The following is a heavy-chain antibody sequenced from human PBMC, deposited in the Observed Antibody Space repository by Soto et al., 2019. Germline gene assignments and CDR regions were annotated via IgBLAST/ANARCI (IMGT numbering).Heavy chain of an antibody. Sequence: QPGGSLRLSCAASGFTFNNYAMHWVRQAPGKGLEWVAVISYDGANKYYADSVKGRFTISRDNSKNTLYLQMNSLGTEDTAIYYCARVSRAMIVVVITVAFDSWGQGTLVTVSS. CDR3: ARVSRAMIVVVITVAFDS. CDR1: GFTFNNYA. V-gene: IGHV3-30-3*01. J-gene: IGHJ4*02. D-gene: IGHD3-22*01. CDR2: ISYDGANK.